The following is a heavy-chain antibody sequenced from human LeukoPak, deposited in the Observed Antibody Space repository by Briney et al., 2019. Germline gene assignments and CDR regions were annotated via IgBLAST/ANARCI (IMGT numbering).Heavy chain of an antibody. D-gene: IGHD6-19*01. CDR2: IYTSGST. CDR1: GGSISSYY. J-gene: IGHJ3*02. V-gene: IGHV4-4*07. CDR3: ARGGHSSGWYDAFDI. Sequence: PSETLSLTCTVSGGSISSYYWSWIRQPAGKGLEWIGRIYTSGSTNYNPSLKSRVTMSVDTSKNQFSLNLSSVTAADTAVYYCARGGHSSGWYDAFDIWGQGTMVTVSS.